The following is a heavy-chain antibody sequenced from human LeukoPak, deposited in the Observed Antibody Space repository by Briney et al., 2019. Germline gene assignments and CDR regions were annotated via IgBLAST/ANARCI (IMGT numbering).Heavy chain of an antibody. V-gene: IGHV3-23*01. CDR2: IFPSGGEI. J-gene: IGHJ2*01. D-gene: IGHD3-10*01. Sequence: GGSLRLSCAASGFTFSTFAMIWVRQPPGKGLEWVSSIFPSGGEIHYADSVRGRFTISRDNAKNSLYLRMNSLRAEDTALYYCAKDRRPTVSGGYFDLWGRGTLVIVSS. CDR3: AKDRRPTVSGGYFDL. CDR1: GFTFSTFA.